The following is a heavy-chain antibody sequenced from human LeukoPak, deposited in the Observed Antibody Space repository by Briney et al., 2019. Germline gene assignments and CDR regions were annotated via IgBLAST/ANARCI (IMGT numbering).Heavy chain of an antibody. CDR2: IYTSGST. CDR3: ARDQRSWYFDL. J-gene: IGHJ2*01. CDR1: GGYISSGSYY. Sequence: SQTLSLTCTVSGGYISSGSYYWSWIRQPAGKGLEWIGRIYTSGSTNYNPSLKSRVTISVDTSKNQFSLKLSSVTAADTAVYYCARDQRSWYFDLWGRGTLVTVSS. V-gene: IGHV4-61*02.